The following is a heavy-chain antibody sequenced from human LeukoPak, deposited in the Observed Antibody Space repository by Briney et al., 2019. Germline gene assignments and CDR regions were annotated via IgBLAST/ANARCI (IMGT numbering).Heavy chain of an antibody. CDR3: ATRPDYGDLFDAFDI. V-gene: IGHV3-66*01. D-gene: IGHD4-17*01. J-gene: IGHJ3*02. Sequence: GGSLRLSCAASGFTVSSNYMSWVRQAPGKGLEWVSVIYSGGSTYYADSVKGRFTISRDNSKNTLYLQMNSLRAEDTAVYYCATRPDYGDLFDAFDIWGQGTMSPSLQ. CDR2: IYSGGST. CDR1: GFTVSSNY.